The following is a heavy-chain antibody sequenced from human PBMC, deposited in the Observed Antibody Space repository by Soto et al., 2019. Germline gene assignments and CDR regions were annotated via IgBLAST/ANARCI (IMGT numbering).Heavy chain of an antibody. Sequence: SETLSLTCAVYGGSFSGYYWSWFRQPPGKGLEWIGEINHSGSTNYNPSLKSRVTISVDTSKNQFSLKLSSVTAADTAVYYCAREGVSITTFGVATRYYYYGMDVWGQGTTVNVSS. D-gene: IGHD3-3*01. J-gene: IGHJ6*02. CDR1: GGSFSGYY. CDR2: INHSGST. CDR3: AREGVSITTFGVATRYYYYGMDV. V-gene: IGHV4-34*01.